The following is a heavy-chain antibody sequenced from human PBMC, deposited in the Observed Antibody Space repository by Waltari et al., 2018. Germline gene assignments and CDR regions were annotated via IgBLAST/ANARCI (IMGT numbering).Heavy chain of an antibody. CDR1: GFTFSGSA. CDR2: IGNKANSDAT. Sequence: EVQLVESGGGLVQPGGSLKLSCAASGFTFSGSAMHWVRQASGKGLEWVGRIGNKANSDATAYAASVKGRFTISRDDSKNTAYLQMNSLKTEDTAVYYCTSGYCSGGSCYGYWGQGTLVTVSS. J-gene: IGHJ4*02. V-gene: IGHV3-73*01. D-gene: IGHD2-15*01. CDR3: TSGYCSGGSCYGY.